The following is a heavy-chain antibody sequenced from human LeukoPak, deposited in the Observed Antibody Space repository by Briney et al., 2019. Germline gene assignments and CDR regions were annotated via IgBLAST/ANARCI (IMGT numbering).Heavy chain of an antibody. CDR2: ISGSGGST. D-gene: IGHD5-18*01. CDR3: AKALSGYSYGSLQDY. Sequence: GGSLRLSCAASGFTFSSCAMSWVRQAPGKGLEWVSAISGSGGSTYYADSVKGRFTISRDNSKNTLYLQMNSLRAEDTAVYYCAKALSGYSYGSLQDYWGQGTLVTVSS. V-gene: IGHV3-23*01. CDR1: GFTFSSCA. J-gene: IGHJ4*02.